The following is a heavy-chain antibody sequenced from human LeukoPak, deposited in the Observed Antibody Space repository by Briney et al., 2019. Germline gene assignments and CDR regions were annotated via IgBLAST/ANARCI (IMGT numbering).Heavy chain of an antibody. V-gene: IGHV3-74*01. Sequence: GGSLRLSCAASGFTFSTYGMHWVRQAPGKGLVWVSRINSDGSTTNYADSVKGRFTISRDNAKNSLYLQMNSLRAEDTAIYYCARDPYNGNYGDSYYYYMDVWGKGTTVTISS. CDR1: GFTFSTYG. CDR2: INSDGSTT. J-gene: IGHJ6*03. D-gene: IGHD1-26*01. CDR3: ARDPYNGNYGDSYYYYMDV.